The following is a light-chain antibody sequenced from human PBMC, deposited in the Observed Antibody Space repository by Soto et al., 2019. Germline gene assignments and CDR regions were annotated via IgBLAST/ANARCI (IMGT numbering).Light chain of an antibody. CDR3: AAWDDTLDGLV. CDR1: SSNIATNS. CDR2: DND. Sequence: QSVLTQPPSASGIPGQRVTISCSGGSSNIATNSVNWYLQLPGMAPKLVIYDNDQRPSGVHDRFSASKSGTSASLAISGLQSDDEDDYFCAAWDDTLDGLVFGGGTKLTVL. V-gene: IGLV1-44*01. J-gene: IGLJ3*02.